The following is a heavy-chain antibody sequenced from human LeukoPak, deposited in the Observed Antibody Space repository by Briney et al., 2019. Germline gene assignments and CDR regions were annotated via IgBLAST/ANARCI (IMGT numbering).Heavy chain of an antibody. V-gene: IGHV1-2*04. Sequence: GASVKVSCEASGYTFTGYYMHWVRQAPGQGLEWMGWINPNSGGTNYAQKFQGWVTMTRDTSISTAYMELSRLRSDDTAVYYCARGQEVLRYFDVSPPFGYWGQGTLVTVSS. D-gene: IGHD3-9*01. CDR1: GYTFTGYY. CDR2: INPNSGGT. CDR3: ARGQEVLRYFDVSPPFGY. J-gene: IGHJ4*02.